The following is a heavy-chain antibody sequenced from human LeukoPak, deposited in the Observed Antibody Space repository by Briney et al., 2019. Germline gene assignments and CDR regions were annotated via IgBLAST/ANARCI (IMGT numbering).Heavy chain of an antibody. D-gene: IGHD2-2*01. CDR1: GGSISSYY. CDR2: IYTSGST. Sequence: PSETLSLTCTVSGGSISSYYWSWIRQPAGEGLEWIGRIYTSGSTNYNPSLKSRVTMSVGTSKNQFSLKLSSVTAADTAVYYCARDAYSTYCSSTSCYDYYYYGMDVWGQGTTVTVSS. CDR3: ARDAYSTYCSSTSCYDYYYYGMDV. J-gene: IGHJ6*02. V-gene: IGHV4-4*07.